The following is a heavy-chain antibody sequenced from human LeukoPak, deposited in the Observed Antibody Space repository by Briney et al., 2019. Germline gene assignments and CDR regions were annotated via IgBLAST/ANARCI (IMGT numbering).Heavy chain of an antibody. CDR2: LYTSGST. D-gene: IGHD5-24*01. CDR3: AREGYSQGYYMDV. J-gene: IGHJ6*03. CDR1: GASINSGSFY. V-gene: IGHV4-61*02. Sequence: KPSQTLSLTCTVSGASINSGSFYWVWIRQTAGKGLEWIGRLYTSGSTKINPSLRSRVSISADTSKKQFSLNLTSATAADTAVYFCAREGYSQGYYMDVWGKGTTVTVSS.